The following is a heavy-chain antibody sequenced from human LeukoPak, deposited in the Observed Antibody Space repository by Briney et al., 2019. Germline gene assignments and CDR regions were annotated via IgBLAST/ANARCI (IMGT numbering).Heavy chain of an antibody. Sequence: GASVKVSCKASGYTFTSYGISWVRQAPGQGLEWMGWISAYNGNTNYARKLQGRVTMTTDTSTSTAYMELRSLRSDDTAVYYCARLNSGFHALDYWGQGILVTVAS. CDR3: ARLNSGFHALDY. J-gene: IGHJ4*02. CDR2: ISAYNGNT. D-gene: IGHD5-12*01. V-gene: IGHV1-18*01. CDR1: GYTFTSYG.